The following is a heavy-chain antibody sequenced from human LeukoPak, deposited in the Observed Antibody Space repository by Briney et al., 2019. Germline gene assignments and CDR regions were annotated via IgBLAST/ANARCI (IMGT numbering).Heavy chain of an antibody. CDR1: GYTFATYG. Sequence: GASVEVSCKASGYTFATYGISWVRQAPGQGLEWMGWLSTHNGNTDYAQKLQGRVTMTTDTSTSTAYMELRSLRSDDTAVYYRARGQPPPNIYYFDYWGQGTLVTVSS. CDR3: ARGQPPPNIYYFDY. CDR2: LSTHNGNT. J-gene: IGHJ4*02. V-gene: IGHV1-18*01. D-gene: IGHD2/OR15-2a*01.